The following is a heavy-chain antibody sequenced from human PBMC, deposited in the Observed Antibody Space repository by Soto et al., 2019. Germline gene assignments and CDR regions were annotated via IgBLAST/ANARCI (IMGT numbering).Heavy chain of an antibody. J-gene: IGHJ5*01. CDR3: ARVRQGCSANNCYFGP. V-gene: IGHV3-30*03. Sequence: GGSLRLSCAVSGFTFSAFGMHWVRQAPGKGLEWVAIISYDGILKYYADSVKGRFTISRDTSKGALYLQMNSLTPEDTAIYYCARVRQGCSANNCYFGPWGQGTQVTVSS. CDR2: ISYDGILK. CDR1: GFTFSAFG. D-gene: IGHD1-1*01.